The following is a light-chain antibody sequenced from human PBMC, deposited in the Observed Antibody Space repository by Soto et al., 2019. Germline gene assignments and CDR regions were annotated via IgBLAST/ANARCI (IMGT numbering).Light chain of an antibody. V-gene: IGKV1-33*01. Sequence: IQLTQSPSSLSASVGDRITITCQASQDISNFFNWYQQKPGKAPKLLIYDASKLETGVPSRFSGSGSGTDFTLTITSLQPEDIATYYCQQFDNVPLTFGGGTKVDI. CDR3: QQFDNVPLT. CDR2: DAS. J-gene: IGKJ4*01. CDR1: QDISNF.